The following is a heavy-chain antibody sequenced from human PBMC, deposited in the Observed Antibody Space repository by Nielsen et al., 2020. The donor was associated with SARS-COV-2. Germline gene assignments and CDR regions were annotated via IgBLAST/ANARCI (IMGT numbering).Heavy chain of an antibody. CDR1: GGSISGYY. D-gene: IGHD6-25*01. CDR3: ARNDPAAASSGFDY. CDR2: IFHSGNT. Sequence: SETLSLTCTVSGGSISGYYWTWIRQPPGKGLEWIGYIFHSGNTNYNHNPSLKSRVTISADTSKNRFSLKLTSVTAADTAVYFCARNDPAAASSGFDYWGQGTLVTVSS. J-gene: IGHJ4*02. V-gene: IGHV4-59*01.